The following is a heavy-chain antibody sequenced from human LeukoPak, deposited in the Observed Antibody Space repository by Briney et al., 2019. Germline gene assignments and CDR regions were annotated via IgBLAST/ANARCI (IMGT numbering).Heavy chain of an antibody. D-gene: IGHD3-10*01. Sequence: SETLSLTCTVSGGSISSYYWSWIRQPAGKGLEWIGRIYTSGSTNYNPSLKSRVTISVDTSKNQFSLKLSSVTAADTAVYYCAREVSMVRGDSNAFDIWGQGTMVTVSS. J-gene: IGHJ3*02. V-gene: IGHV4-4*07. CDR3: AREVSMVRGDSNAFDI. CDR2: IYTSGST. CDR1: GGSISSYY.